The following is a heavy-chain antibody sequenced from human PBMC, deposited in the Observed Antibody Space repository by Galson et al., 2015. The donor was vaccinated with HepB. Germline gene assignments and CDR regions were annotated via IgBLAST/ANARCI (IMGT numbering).Heavy chain of an antibody. V-gene: IGHV3-30-3*01. CDR2: VKYDGNTK. D-gene: IGHD3-10*01. CDR3: AGQYYSASGNYYLAVGY. J-gene: IGHJ4*02. CDR1: GFTLSSYS. Sequence: SLRLSCAASGFTLSSYSMHWFRQAPGKGLEWVAAVKYDGNTKYYAGSVKGRFTISRDTSKNTLYLQLSNLRTEDTAVYYCAGQYYSASGNYYLAVGYWGQGTLATVSS.